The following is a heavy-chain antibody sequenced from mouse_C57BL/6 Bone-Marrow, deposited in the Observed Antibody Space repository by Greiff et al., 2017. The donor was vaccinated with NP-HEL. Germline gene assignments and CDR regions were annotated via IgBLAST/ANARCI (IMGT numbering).Heavy chain of an antibody. D-gene: IGHD1-1*01. V-gene: IGHV7-3*01. CDR2: MRNKANGYTT. CDR1: GVSFTDYY. Sequence: ASGVSFTDYYMSWVRQPPGKALEWLGFMRNKANGYTTEYSASVKGRFTVSRDNSQSVLYLQMKALKAEDSATYSCARNSKGVDDYWGQGTTLTVSS. CDR3: ARNSKGVDDY. J-gene: IGHJ2*01.